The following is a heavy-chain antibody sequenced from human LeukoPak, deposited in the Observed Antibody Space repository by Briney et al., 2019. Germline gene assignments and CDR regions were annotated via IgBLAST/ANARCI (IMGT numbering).Heavy chain of an antibody. J-gene: IGHJ4*02. Sequence: GGSLRLACATSGFTYSSYWMDWVRQAPGKVLEWVANIKQDGSEKHYRDSVKGRFNISRDNVKNSLSLDMNRLSGEDRAVYYCARDYGGSWPFAYWGQGTLVTVSS. V-gene: IGHV3-7*01. D-gene: IGHD4-23*01. CDR3: ARDYGGSWPFAY. CDR2: IKQDGSEK. CDR1: GFTYSSYW.